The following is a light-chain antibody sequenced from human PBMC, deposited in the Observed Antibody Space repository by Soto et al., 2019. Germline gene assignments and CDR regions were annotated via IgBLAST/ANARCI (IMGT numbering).Light chain of an antibody. CDR1: SSDVGGYNY. Sequence: QSVLTQPRSASGSPGQSITISCTGTSSDVGGYNYVSWYQQHPAKPPKLIMFDVSKRPSGVPNRFSGSKSGNTASLTFSGLRAEDEADYYCCSYVGRNTYVFGTGTKVTVL. V-gene: IGLV2-11*01. CDR3: CSYVGRNTYV. CDR2: DVS. J-gene: IGLJ1*01.